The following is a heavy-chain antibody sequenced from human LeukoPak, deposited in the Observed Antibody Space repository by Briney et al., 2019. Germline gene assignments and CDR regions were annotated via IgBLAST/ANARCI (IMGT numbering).Heavy chain of an antibody. CDR1: GFTFSSYW. CDR2: IKQDGSEK. V-gene: IGHV3-7*01. D-gene: IGHD5-18*01. CDR3: ARVLSYGYFSSYFDL. Sequence: GGSLRLSCAASGFTFSSYWMSWVRQAPGKGLEWVANIKQDGSEKYYVDSVKGRFTISRDNAKNSLYLQMNSLRAEDTAVCYCARVLSYGYFSSYFDLWGRGTLVTVSS. J-gene: IGHJ2*01.